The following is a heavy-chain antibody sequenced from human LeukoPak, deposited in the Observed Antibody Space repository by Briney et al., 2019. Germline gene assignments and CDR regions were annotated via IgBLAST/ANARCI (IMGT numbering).Heavy chain of an antibody. Sequence: PGGSLRLSCAASGFTFSNYAMSWVRQAPGKGLEWVSAISGSGGSTYYADSVKGRFTISRDNSKNTLYLQMNSLRAEDAAVYYCAKECSSTSCYFGAFDIWGQGTMVTVSS. CDR3: AKECSSTSCYFGAFDI. V-gene: IGHV3-23*01. CDR2: ISGSGGST. D-gene: IGHD2-2*01. J-gene: IGHJ3*02. CDR1: GFTFSNYA.